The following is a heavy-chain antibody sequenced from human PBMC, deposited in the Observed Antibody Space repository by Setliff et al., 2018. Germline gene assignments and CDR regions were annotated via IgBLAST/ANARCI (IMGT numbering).Heavy chain of an antibody. D-gene: IGHD3-9*01. V-gene: IGHV1-18*01. J-gene: IGHJ3*02. CDR1: GYTFTSYG. Sequence: ASVKVSCKASGYTFTSYGISWVRQAPGQGLEWMGWIGAYNGNTNYAQKLQGRVTLTTETSANTAYMELRSLRSDDTAVYYCARGEAGYYEAFDIWGQGTMVTVSS. CDR2: IGAYNGNT. CDR3: ARGEAGYYEAFDI.